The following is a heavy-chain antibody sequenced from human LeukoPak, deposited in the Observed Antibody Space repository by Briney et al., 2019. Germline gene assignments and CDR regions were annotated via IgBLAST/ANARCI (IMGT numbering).Heavy chain of an antibody. CDR1: GGSISSGGYY. V-gene: IGHV4-31*03. CDR3: ARDYGSPEYYYGMDV. J-gene: IGHJ6*02. CDR2: IYYSGST. D-gene: IGHD3-10*01. Sequence: PSETLFLTCTVSGGSISSGGYYWSCMRQHPGKGLEWIGYIYYSGSTYYNPSTKSRVTISGDTSKNQFSLKLSSVTAADTAVYYCARDYGSPEYYYGMDVWGQGTTVTVSS.